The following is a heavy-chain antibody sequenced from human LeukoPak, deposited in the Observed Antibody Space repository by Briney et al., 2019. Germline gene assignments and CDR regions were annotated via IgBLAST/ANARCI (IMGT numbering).Heavy chain of an antibody. D-gene: IGHD2/OR15-2a*01. CDR3: ARHVIVLDAFDI. Sequence: SETLSLTCTVSGGSISSYYWSWIRQPPGKGLEWIGYIYYSGSTNYNPSLKSRVTISVDTSKNQFSLKLSSVTAADTAVYYCARHVIVLDAFDIWGQGTMVTVSS. J-gene: IGHJ3*02. CDR2: IYYSGST. CDR1: GGSISSYY. V-gene: IGHV4-59*08.